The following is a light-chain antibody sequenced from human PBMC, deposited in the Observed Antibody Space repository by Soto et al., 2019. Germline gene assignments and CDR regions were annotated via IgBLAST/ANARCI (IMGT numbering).Light chain of an antibody. Sequence: QSVLTQPAAVSGSPGQSITISCTGTSSDVGGYNSVSWYQQPPGTAPKLMIYNVSNRPSGVSNRFSGSKSGNTASLTISGLQAEDEADYYCSSYTSSSTYVFGTGTKVTVL. CDR1: SSDVGGYNS. CDR3: SSYTSSSTYV. J-gene: IGLJ1*01. V-gene: IGLV2-14*01. CDR2: NVS.